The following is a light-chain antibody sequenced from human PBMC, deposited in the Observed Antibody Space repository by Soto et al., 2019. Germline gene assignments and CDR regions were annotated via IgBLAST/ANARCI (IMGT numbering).Light chain of an antibody. V-gene: IGKV3-11*01. CDR1: QSVSSY. J-gene: IGKJ1*01. CDR2: DAS. CDR3: QQRSHWPWT. Sequence: EIVLTQSPATLSLSPGERATLSCRASQSVSSYLAWYQQKPGRAPRLLIYDASNRATGIPARFSGSWSGTDFTLTISSLEPEDFAVYYCQQRSHWPWTFGQGTKVDIK.